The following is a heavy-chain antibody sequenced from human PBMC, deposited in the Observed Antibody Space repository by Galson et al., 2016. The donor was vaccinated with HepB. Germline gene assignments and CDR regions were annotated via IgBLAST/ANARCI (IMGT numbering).Heavy chain of an antibody. CDR3: ARDSSDYSNYVGY. CDR1: GLTVSSNY. J-gene: IGHJ4*02. Sequence: SLRLSCAASGLTVSSNYMSWVRQAPGKGLEWVSIIYSGGSTFYADSVKGRFTISRDNSENTLYLQMNSLRAEDTAVYYCARDSSDYSNYVGYWGQGALVTVSS. D-gene: IGHD4-11*01. V-gene: IGHV3-66*01. CDR2: IYSGGST.